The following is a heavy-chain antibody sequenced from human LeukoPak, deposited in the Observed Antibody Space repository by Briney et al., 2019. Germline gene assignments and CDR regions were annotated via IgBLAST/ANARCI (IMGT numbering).Heavy chain of an antibody. D-gene: IGHD2-2*01. CDR2: ISWNSGSI. V-gene: IGHV3-9*01. J-gene: IGHJ4*02. CDR1: GFTFYDYA. CDR3: AKGVRRYCSSTSCNYFDY. Sequence: PGGSLRLSCAAPGFTFYDYAMHWVRQAPGKGLEWVSGISWNSGSIGYADSVKGRFTISRDNAKNSLYLQMNSLRAEDTALYYCAKGVRRYCSSTSCNYFDYWGQGTLVTVSS.